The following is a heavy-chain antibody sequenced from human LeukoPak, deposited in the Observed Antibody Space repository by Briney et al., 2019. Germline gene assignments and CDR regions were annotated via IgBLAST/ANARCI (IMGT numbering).Heavy chain of an antibody. CDR2: INWNGGST. Sequence: PGGSLRLSCAASGFTFDDYGMSWVRQAPGKGLEWVSGINWNGGSTGYADSVKGRFTTSRDNAKNSLYLQMNSLRAEDTALYHCARDPRIAVAGRYYYYGMDVWGQGTTVTASS. J-gene: IGHJ6*02. CDR1: GFTFDDYG. D-gene: IGHD6-19*01. CDR3: ARDPRIAVAGRYYYYGMDV. V-gene: IGHV3-20*01.